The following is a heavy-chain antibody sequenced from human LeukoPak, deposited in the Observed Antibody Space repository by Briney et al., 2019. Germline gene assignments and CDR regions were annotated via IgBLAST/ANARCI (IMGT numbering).Heavy chain of an antibody. Sequence: ASVKVSCKVSGYTVTELSMHWVRQAPGKGLEWMGGFDPEDGETIYAQKFQGRVTMTEDTSTDTAYMELSSLRSEDTAVYYCATGIRLRYAFDIWGQGTMVTVSS. CDR2: FDPEDGET. J-gene: IGHJ3*02. D-gene: IGHD2-21*01. CDR1: GYTVTELS. V-gene: IGHV1-24*01. CDR3: ATGIRLRYAFDI.